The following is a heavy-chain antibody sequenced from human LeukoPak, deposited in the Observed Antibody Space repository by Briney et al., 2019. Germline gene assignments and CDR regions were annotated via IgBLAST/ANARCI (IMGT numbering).Heavy chain of an antibody. CDR1: GFTFSSYA. CDR3: AKTRPYCSGGSCQRRPSTYYYYYYMDV. Sequence: GGSLRLSCAASGFTFSSYAMSWVRQAPGKGLEWVSAISGSGGSTHYADSVKGRFTISRDNSKNTLYLQMNSLRAEDTAVYYCAKTRPYCSGGSCQRRPSTYYYYYYMDVWGRGTTVTVSS. J-gene: IGHJ6*03. CDR2: ISGSGGST. V-gene: IGHV3-23*01. D-gene: IGHD2-15*01.